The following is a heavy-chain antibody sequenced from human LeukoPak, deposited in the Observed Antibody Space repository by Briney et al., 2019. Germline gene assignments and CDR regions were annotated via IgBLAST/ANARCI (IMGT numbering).Heavy chain of an antibody. CDR1: GGSISSSSYY. CDR2: IYYSRST. J-gene: IGHJ3*02. D-gene: IGHD5-18*01. CDR3: ARAGYSYDAFDI. Sequence: PSETLSLTCTVSGGSISSSSYYWGWIRQPPGKGLEWIGSIYYSRSTYYNPSLKSRVTISVDTSKNQFSLKLSSVTAADTAVYYCARAGYSYDAFDIWGQGTMVTVSS. V-gene: IGHV4-39*07.